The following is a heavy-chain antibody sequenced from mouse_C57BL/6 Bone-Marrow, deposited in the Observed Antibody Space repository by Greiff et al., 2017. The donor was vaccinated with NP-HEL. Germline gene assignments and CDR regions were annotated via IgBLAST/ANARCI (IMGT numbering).Heavy chain of an antibody. CDR3: ARGYWYFDV. CDR2: IHPNSGST. J-gene: IGHJ1*03. CDR1: GYTFTSYW. V-gene: IGHV1-64*01. Sequence: QVQLQQPGAELVKPGASVKLSCKASGYTFTSYWMHWVKQRPGQGLEWIGMIHPNSGSTKYNEKFKSKATLTVDKSSSTAYMQLSSLTSEDSAVYYCARGYWYFDVWGTGTTVTVSS.